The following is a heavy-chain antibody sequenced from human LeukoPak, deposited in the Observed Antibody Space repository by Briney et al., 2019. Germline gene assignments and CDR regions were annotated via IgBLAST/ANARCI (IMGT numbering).Heavy chain of an antibody. CDR2: IYSGGST. J-gene: IGHJ4*02. Sequence: GGSLRLSCAASGFTVSSNYMSWVRQAPGKGLEWVSVIYSGGSTYYADSVKGRFTISRDNSKNTLYLQMNSLRAEDTAVYYCARDSYSYGTYDYWGQGTLVTVSS. V-gene: IGHV3-53*01. CDR1: GFTVSSNY. CDR3: ARDSYSYGTYDY. D-gene: IGHD5-18*01.